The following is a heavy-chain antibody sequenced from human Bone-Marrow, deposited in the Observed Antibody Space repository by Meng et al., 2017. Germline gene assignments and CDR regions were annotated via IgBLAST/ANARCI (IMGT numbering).Heavy chain of an antibody. CDR2: IYHSGST. Sequence: QAQLQDAGPGLVKPSGTLSFTCVVSGGSISSIDWWSWVRQPPGKGLEWIGEIYHSGSTNYNPSLEGRATISVDTSQNNLSLRLSSVTAADSAVYYCARGPTTMAHDFDYWGQGTLVTVSS. V-gene: IGHV4-4*02. J-gene: IGHJ4*02. D-gene: IGHD4-11*01. CDR3: ARGPTTMAHDFDY. CDR1: GGSISSIDW.